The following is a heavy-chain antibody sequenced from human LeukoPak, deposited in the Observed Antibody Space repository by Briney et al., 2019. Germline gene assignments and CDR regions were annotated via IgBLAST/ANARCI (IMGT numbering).Heavy chain of an antibody. CDR1: GFTFSSYA. CDR2: ISYDGSNK. Sequence: GGSLRLSCAASGFTFSSYAIHWVRQAPGKGLEWVAVISYDGSNKYYADSVKGRFTISRDNSKNTLYLQMNSLRAEDTAVYYCARGPSVSTVTTYDGSAFDIWGQGTMVTVSS. V-gene: IGHV3-30-3*01. CDR3: ARGPSVSTVTTYDGSAFDI. D-gene: IGHD4-17*01. J-gene: IGHJ3*02.